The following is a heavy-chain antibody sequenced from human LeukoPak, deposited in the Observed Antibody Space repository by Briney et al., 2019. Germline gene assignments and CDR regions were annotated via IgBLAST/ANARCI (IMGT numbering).Heavy chain of an antibody. Sequence: GASVKVSCKASGYTFTSYGISWVRQAPGQGLEWMGWISAYNGNINYVQKLQGRVTMTTDTSTSTAYMELRSLRSDDTAVYYCARDQAAGFWSGYYIEAFDIWGQGTMVTVSS. J-gene: IGHJ3*02. CDR3: ARDQAAGFWSGYYIEAFDI. V-gene: IGHV1-18*01. CDR2: ISAYNGNI. CDR1: GYTFTSYG. D-gene: IGHD3-3*01.